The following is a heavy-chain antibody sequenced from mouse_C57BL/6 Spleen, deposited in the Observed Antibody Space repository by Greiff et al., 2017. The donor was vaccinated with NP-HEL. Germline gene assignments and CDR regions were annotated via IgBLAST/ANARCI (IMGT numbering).Heavy chain of an antibody. Sequence: QVQRKQSGAELAKPGASVKLSCKASGYTFTSYWMHWVKQRPGQGLEWIGYINPSSGYTKYNQKFKDKATLTADKSSSTAYMQLSSLTYEDSAVYYCARSGYYDYAWFAYWGQGTLVTVSA. D-gene: IGHD2-4*01. V-gene: IGHV1-7*01. CDR1: GYTFTSYW. J-gene: IGHJ3*01. CDR2: INPSSGYT. CDR3: ARSGYYDYAWFAY.